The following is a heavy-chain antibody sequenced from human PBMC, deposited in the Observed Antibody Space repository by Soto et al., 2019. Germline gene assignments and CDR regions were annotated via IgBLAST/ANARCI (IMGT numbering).Heavy chain of an antibody. CDR1: GYSFTSYW. J-gene: IGHJ6*02. D-gene: IGHD3-10*01. V-gene: IGHV5-51*01. CDR3: AGGGVRGVITRTRDYYGMDV. Sequence: GESLKISCKGSGYSFTSYWIGWVRQMPRKGLEWMGIIYPGDSDTRYSPSFQGQVTISADKSISTAYLQWSSLKASDTAMYYCAGGGVRGVITRTRDYYGMDVWGQGTTVTVSS. CDR2: IYPGDSDT.